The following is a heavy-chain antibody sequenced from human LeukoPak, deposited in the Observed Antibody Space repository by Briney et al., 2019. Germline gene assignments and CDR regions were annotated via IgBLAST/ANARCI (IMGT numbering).Heavy chain of an antibody. Sequence: PSETLSLTCTVSGGSISSYYWSWIRQPPGKGLEWIGYIYYSGSTNYKPSLKSRVTISVDTSKNQFSLKLSSVTAADTAVYYCARRSTHKVRGVIPYYQAHYFDYWGQGTLVTVSS. J-gene: IGHJ4*02. V-gene: IGHV4-59*08. CDR3: ARRSTHKVRGVIPYYQAHYFDY. D-gene: IGHD3-10*01. CDR2: IYYSGST. CDR1: GGSISSYY.